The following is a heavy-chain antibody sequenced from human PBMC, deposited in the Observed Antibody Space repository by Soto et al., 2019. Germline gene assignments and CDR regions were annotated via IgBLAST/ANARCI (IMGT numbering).Heavy chain of an antibody. J-gene: IGHJ4*02. D-gene: IGHD5-12*01. Sequence: ASVKVSCKASGYTFSAYDINWVRQAPGQGLEWMGWMNPNSGSTGYAEGFQGRVTLTSNTSISTAYMELSSLNSEDTAMYFCTRPKSSAYNTLDYWGQGTLVTVSS. CDR3: TRPKSSAYNTLDY. CDR2: MNPNSGST. V-gene: IGHV1-8*01. CDR1: GYTFSAYD.